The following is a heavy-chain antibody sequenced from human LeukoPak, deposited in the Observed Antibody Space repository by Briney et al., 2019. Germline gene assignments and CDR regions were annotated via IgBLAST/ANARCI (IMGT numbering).Heavy chain of an antibody. CDR3: ARDRITMVRGVKEGLCNWFDP. J-gene: IGHJ5*02. D-gene: IGHD3-10*01. Sequence: ASVKVSCKASGYTFTSYAMHWVRQAPGQRLEWMGWINAGNGNTKYSQKFQGRVTITRDTSASTAYMELSSLRSEDTAVYYCARDRITMVRGVKEGLCNWFDPWGQGTLVTVSS. CDR2: INAGNGNT. CDR1: GYTFTSYA. V-gene: IGHV1-3*01.